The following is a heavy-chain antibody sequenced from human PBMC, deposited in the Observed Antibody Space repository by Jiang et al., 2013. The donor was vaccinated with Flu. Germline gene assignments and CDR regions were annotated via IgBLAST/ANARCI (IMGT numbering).Heavy chain of an antibody. CDR3: ARPHGSGSYYNGDY. J-gene: IGHJ4*02. V-gene: IGHV4-34*01. CDR2: INHSGST. CDR1: GGSFSGYY. Sequence: LLKPSETLSLTCAVYGGSFSGYYWSWIRQPPGKGLEWIGEINHSGSTNYNPSLKSRVTISVDTSKNQFSLKLSSVTAADTAVYYCARPHGSGSYYNGDYWGQGTLVTVSS. D-gene: IGHD3-10*01.